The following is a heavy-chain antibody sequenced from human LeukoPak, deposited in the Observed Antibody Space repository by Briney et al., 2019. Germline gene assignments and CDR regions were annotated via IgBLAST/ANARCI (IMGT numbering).Heavy chain of an antibody. CDR2: ISSSSGTI. J-gene: IGHJ4*02. Sequence: GGSLRLSCAASGFTFSSYSMNWVRQAPGKGLEWVSYISSSSGTIYYADSVKGRFTISRDNAENSLYLQMNSLRAEDTAVYYCATTRIGSGYGGVPYDYWGQGTLVTVSS. D-gene: IGHD5-12*01. CDR3: ATTRIGSGYGGVPYDY. V-gene: IGHV3-48*04. CDR1: GFTFSSYS.